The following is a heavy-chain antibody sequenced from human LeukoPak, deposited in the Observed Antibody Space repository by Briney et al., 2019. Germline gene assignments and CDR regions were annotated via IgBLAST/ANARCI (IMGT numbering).Heavy chain of an antibody. V-gene: IGHV4-34*01. Sequence: PSETLSLTCAVYGGSFTGYYWSRLRQPPGKGLEWIGEINHSGSTNYNPSLKSRVTISVDTSKNHLSLKLSSVTAADTAVYYCARLSLLPQHITMVRGVHPWGQGTLVTVSS. D-gene: IGHD3-10*01. CDR3: ARLSLLPQHITMVRGVHP. CDR2: INHSGST. CDR1: GGSFTGYY. J-gene: IGHJ5*02.